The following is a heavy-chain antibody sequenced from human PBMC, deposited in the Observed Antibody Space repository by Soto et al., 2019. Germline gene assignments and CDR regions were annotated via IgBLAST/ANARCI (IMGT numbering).Heavy chain of an antibody. CDR3: ARLGYCSGGSCRTFRQYYYYYMDV. Sequence: QVQLQQCGAGLLKPSETLSLTCAVYGGSFSGYYWSWIRQPPGKGLEWIGEINHSGSTNYNPSLKGRVTISVDPATNQFALYLSSVTAADTAVYYCARLGYCSGGSCRTFRQYYYYYMDVWGKGTAVTVSS. D-gene: IGHD2-15*01. CDR1: GGSFSGYY. J-gene: IGHJ6*03. V-gene: IGHV4-34*01. CDR2: INHSGST.